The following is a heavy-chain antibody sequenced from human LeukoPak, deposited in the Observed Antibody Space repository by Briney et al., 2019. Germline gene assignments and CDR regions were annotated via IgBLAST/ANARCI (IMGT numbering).Heavy chain of an antibody. J-gene: IGHJ6*04. Sequence: GSVKVSCKASGYTFTSYYMHWVRQAPGQGLEWMGIINPSGSSTSYAQKFQGRVTMTRDMSTSTVYMELSSLRSEDTAVYYCASTTMIGTLDVWGKGTTVTVSS. V-gene: IGHV1-46*01. CDR1: GYTFTSYY. D-gene: IGHD3-22*01. CDR2: INPSGSST. CDR3: ASTTMIGTLDV.